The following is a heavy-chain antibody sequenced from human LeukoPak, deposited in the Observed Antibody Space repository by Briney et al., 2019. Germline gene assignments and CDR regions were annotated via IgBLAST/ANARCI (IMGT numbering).Heavy chain of an antibody. CDR1: GFTFGDYA. D-gene: IGHD3-22*01. CDR2: IRSKAYGGTT. V-gene: IGHV3-49*03. J-gene: IGHJ4*02. CDR3: TRSYYDSSGYYKY. Sequence: GRSLRLSCTATGFTFGDYAMSWFRQAPGKGLEWVGFIRSKAYGGTTEYAASVKGRFTISRDDSKSIARLQMNSLKTEDTAVYYCTRSYYDSSGYYKYWGQGTLVTVSS.